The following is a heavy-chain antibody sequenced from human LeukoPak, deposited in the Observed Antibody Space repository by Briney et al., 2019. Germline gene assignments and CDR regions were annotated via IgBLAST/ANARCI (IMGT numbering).Heavy chain of an antibody. CDR1: GYTFTGYY. V-gene: IGHV1-2*02. D-gene: IGHD3-10*01. CDR3: AREGYYGSGSYNAFDI. Sequence: GASVKVSCKASGYTFTGYYMHWVRQAPGQGLEWMGWINPNSGGTNYAQKFQGRVTMTRDTSISTAYMELSRLRSDDTAVYYCAREGYYGSGSYNAFDIWGQGTMVTVSS. J-gene: IGHJ3*02. CDR2: INPNSGGT.